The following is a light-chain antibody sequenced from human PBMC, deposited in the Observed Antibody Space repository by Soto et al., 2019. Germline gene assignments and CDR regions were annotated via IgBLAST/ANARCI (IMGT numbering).Light chain of an antibody. V-gene: IGLV2-23*02. CDR3: CSYAGSLYV. CDR2: EVS. CDR1: SSDVGSYNL. J-gene: IGLJ1*01. Sequence: QSALTQPASVSGSPGQSITISCTGTSSDVGSYNLVSWYQQHPGKAPKLMIYEVSKRPSGVSNRFSGSKSGNTASLTISGLQAEAEADYYGCSYAGSLYVFGTGTKVPVL.